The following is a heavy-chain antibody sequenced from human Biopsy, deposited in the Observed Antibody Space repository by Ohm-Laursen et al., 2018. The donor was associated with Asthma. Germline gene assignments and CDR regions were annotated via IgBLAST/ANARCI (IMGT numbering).Heavy chain of an antibody. V-gene: IGHV4-39*01. CDR2: IYYSGTT. CDR3: VRGSSSWHHGPFHYYYGLDV. Sequence: TLSLTCSLSSGSGGYMRSGNYYWGWIRQPPGKGLEWIGSIYYSGTTYYNPSLESRGTVSADTSKNQFSLKLTSVTAADTAVYYCVRGSSSWHHGPFHYYYGLDVWGQGTTATVSS. D-gene: IGHD6-13*01. J-gene: IGHJ6*02. CDR1: SGSGGYMRSGNYY.